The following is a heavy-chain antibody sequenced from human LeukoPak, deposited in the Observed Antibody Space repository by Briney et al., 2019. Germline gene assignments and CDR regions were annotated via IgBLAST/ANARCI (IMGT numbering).Heavy chain of an antibody. V-gene: IGHV7-4-1*02. D-gene: IGHD2-2*01. Sequence: GASVKVSCKASGYTFISYAMNWVRQAPGQGLEWRGWINTNTGNPTCAQGFTGRFVFSLDTSVSTAYLQISSLKAEDTAVYYCASLGYCSSTSCSTYYYYYYMDVWGKGTTVTVSS. CDR3: ASLGYCSSTSCSTYYYYYYMDV. CDR2: INTNTGNP. J-gene: IGHJ6*03. CDR1: GYTFISYA.